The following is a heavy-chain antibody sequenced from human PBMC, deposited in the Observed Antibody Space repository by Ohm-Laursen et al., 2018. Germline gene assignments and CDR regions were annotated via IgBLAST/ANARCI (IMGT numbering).Heavy chain of an antibody. D-gene: IGHD3-22*01. V-gene: IGHV3-33*01. CDR2: IWYDGSNK. CDR1: GFTFSSYG. CDR3: ARAGTYDSSGYYGY. J-gene: IGHJ4*02. Sequence: SLRLSCSAPGFTFSSYGMHWVRQAPGKGLEWVAVIWYDGSNKYYADSVKGRFTISRDNSKNTLYLQMNSLRAEDTAVYYCARAGTYDSSGYYGYWGQGTLVTVSS.